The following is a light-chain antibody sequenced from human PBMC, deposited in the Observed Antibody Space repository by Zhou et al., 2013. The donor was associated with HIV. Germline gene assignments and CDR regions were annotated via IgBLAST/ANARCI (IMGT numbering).Light chain of an antibody. J-gene: IGKJ5*01. CDR3: QQYNNWPPVT. V-gene: IGKV3D-15*01. Sequence: EIVLTQSPGTLSLSLGERATLSCRASQSVSSSYLAWYQQKPGQAPRLLIYGASARATGIPDRFSGSGSGTEFSLTISSLQSEDAAVYYCQQYNNWPPVTFGQGTRLDIK. CDR1: QSVSSSY. CDR2: GAS.